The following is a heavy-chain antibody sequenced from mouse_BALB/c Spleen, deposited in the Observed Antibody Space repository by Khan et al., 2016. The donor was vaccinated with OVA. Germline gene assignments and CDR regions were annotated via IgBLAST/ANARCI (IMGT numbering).Heavy chain of an antibody. V-gene: IGHV5-17*02. CDR1: GFTFSNYG. CDR2: ISGDTSNI. D-gene: IGHD1-1*01. CDR3: ATSYYYGYYFDY. Sequence: EVELVESGGGLVQPGGSRKLSCAASGFTFSNYGMHWVRQAPEKGLEWVAFISGDTSNIYYADTVKGRFTISRDNPKNTLFLQLTSLMSEDTARYYCATSYYYGYYFDYWGPGTTLTVSS. J-gene: IGHJ2*01.